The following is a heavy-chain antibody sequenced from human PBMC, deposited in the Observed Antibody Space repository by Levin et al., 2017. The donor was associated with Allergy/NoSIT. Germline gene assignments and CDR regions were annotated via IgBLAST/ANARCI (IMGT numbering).Heavy chain of an antibody. CDR1: GFTFSSYA. CDR2: ISGSGGST. Sequence: GGSLRLSCAASGFTFSSYAMSWVRQAPGKGLEWVSAISGSGGSTYYADSVKGRFTISRDNSKNTLYLQMNSLRAEDTAVYYCAKGPPPGLGIGRDYYYYMDVWGKGTTVTVSS. CDR3: AKGPPPGLGIGRDYYYYMDV. D-gene: IGHD7-27*01. V-gene: IGHV3-23*01. J-gene: IGHJ6*03.